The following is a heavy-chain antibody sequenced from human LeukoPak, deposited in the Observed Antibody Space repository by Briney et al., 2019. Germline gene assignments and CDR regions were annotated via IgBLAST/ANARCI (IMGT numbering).Heavy chain of an antibody. CDR2: ISAYNGNT. CDR1: GYTFTSYG. D-gene: IGHD3-9*01. CDR3: ARDPLGYVVDY. V-gene: IGHV1-18*01. Sequence: GASVNVSCKASGYTFTSYGITWVRQAPGQGLEWMGWISAYNGNTNYAQKLQGRVTMTTDTSTSTAYMELRSLRSDDTAVYYCARDPLGYVVDYWGQGTLVTVSS. J-gene: IGHJ4*02.